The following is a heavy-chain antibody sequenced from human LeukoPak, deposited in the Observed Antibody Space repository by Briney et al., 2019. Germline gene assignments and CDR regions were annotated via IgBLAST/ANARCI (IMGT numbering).Heavy chain of an antibody. CDR3: ARDKDIYSYGESIWYFDL. CDR2: IFHSGNA. V-gene: IGHV4-4*02. Sequence: SETLSLTCAVSGDSISSSYWWSWVRQSPGKGLEWIGEIFHSGNANYNPPLKSRVTISVDKSKNQFSLKLSSVTAADTAVYYCARDKDIYSYGESIWYFDLWGRGTLVTVSS. J-gene: IGHJ2*01. CDR1: GDSISSSYW. D-gene: IGHD5-18*01.